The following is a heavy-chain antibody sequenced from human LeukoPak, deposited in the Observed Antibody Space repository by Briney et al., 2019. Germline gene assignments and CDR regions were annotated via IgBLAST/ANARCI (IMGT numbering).Heavy chain of an antibody. V-gene: IGHV3-7*01. J-gene: IGHJ4*02. D-gene: IGHD1-1*01. CDR2: IKQDGSEK. CDR1: GFTFSSYW. CDR3: TRGDSRGRNDLFDN. Sequence: GGPLRLSCAASGFTFSSYWMTWVRQAPGKGLEWVANIKQDGSEKYYVDSVKGRFTISRDNAKNSLYLQMNSLRAEDTAVYYCTRGDSRGRNDLFDNWGQGSLVTVSS.